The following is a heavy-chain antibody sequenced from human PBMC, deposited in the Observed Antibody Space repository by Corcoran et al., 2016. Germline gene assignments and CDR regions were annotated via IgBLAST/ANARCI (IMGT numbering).Heavy chain of an antibody. CDR3: AREGAPWSVGVI. D-gene: IGHD2-8*01. CDR2: INHSGST. CDR1: GGSFSGYY. J-gene: IGHJ3*02. V-gene: IGHV4-34*01. Sequence: QVQLQQWGAGLLKPSETLSLTCAVYGGSFSGYYWSWIRQPPGKGLEWIGEINHSGSTNYNPSLKSRVTISVDTSKNQFSLKLSSVTAADTAVYYWAREGAPWSVGVIWGQGTMVTVSS.